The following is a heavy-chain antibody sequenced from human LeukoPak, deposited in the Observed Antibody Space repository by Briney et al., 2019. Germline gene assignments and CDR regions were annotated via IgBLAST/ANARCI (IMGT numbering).Heavy chain of an antibody. D-gene: IGHD4-17*01. CDR3: ARVCDRLRPKFDY. J-gene: IGHJ4*02. V-gene: IGHV4-59*01. CDR2: IYYSGST. CDR1: GGSISSYY. Sequence: SETLSLTCTVSGGSISSYYWSWIRQPPGKGLEWIGYIYYSGSTNYNPSLKSRVTISVDTSKNQFSLKLSSVTAADTAVYYCARVCDRLRPKFDYWGQGNLVTVSS.